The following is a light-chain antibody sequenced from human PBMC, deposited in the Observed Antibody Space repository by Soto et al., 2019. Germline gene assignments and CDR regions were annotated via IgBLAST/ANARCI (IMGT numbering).Light chain of an antibody. CDR1: QSVNNN. J-gene: IGKJ5*01. CDR3: QQYNNWPPIT. V-gene: IGKV3-11*01. Sequence: EVVLTQSPATLALSPGDRAPLSCKARQSVNNNLAWYQQKPGQAPRLLIYGASNRAAGIAARFSGSGSGTDFTLTINSLEPEDFAVYYCQQYNNWPPITFGQGTRLEI. CDR2: GAS.